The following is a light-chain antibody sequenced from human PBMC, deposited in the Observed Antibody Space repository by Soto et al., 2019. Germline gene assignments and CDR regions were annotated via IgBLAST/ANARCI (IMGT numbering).Light chain of an antibody. V-gene: IGKV3D-20*01. J-gene: IGKJ1*01. CDR2: DAS. Sequence: EIVLTQSPATLSLSPGERATLSCGASQSVSRNYLAWYQQKPGLAPSLLIYDASSRAAGIPDRFSGSGSGTDFTLTISSLQAEDVAVYYCQQYYSTPWTFGQGTKVDIK. CDR1: QSVSRNY. CDR3: QQYYSTPWT.